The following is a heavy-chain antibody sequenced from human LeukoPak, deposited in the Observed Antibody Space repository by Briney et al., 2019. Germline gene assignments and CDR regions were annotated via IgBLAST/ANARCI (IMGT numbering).Heavy chain of an antibody. CDR2: FNPENGNT. CDR1: GYSFVGHG. Sequence: ASVKVSCKASGYSFVGHGITWVRQAPGQGLEGMGWFNPENGNTNYAQKVQGRVTMTADTSTSTSYMELRSLRSDDTAVYYCAREHSSSWDQFDYWGQGTLVTVSS. D-gene: IGHD6-13*01. V-gene: IGHV1-18*01. CDR3: AREHSSSWDQFDY. J-gene: IGHJ4*02.